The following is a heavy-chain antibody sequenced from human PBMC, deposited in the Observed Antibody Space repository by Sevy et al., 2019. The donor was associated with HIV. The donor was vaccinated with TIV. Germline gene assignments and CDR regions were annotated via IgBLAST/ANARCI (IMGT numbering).Heavy chain of an antibody. Sequence: SETLSLTCAVYGGSFSGYYWSWIRQPPGKGLEWIGEINHSGSTNYNPSLKSRVPISVDTSKNKFSLKLSFVTAADTAVDYCAGGSRGSGWPYYYYYGMDVWGQGTTVTVSS. D-gene: IGHD6-19*01. CDR1: GGSFSGYY. CDR2: INHSGST. CDR3: AGGSRGSGWPYYYYYGMDV. J-gene: IGHJ6*02. V-gene: IGHV4-34*01.